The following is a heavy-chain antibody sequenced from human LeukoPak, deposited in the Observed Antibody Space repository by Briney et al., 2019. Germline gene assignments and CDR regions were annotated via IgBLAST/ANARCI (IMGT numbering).Heavy chain of an antibody. J-gene: IGHJ4*02. CDR2: ISSSSSYI. D-gene: IGHD5-18*01. Sequence: GGSLRLSCAASGFSFSSFTMNWVRQAPGRGLEWVSSISSSSSYIYYADSVKGRFTISRDNANNSLYLQMDSLRAEDTAVYYCARDQTGVGYSYGYEFDYWGQGTLVTVSS. CDR1: GFSFSSFT. CDR3: ARDQTGVGYSYGYEFDY. V-gene: IGHV3-21*01.